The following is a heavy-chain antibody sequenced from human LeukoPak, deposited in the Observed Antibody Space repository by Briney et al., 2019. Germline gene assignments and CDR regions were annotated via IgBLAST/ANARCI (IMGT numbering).Heavy chain of an antibody. CDR1: GFTFSDYY. D-gene: IGHD6-6*01. Sequence: PGGSLRLSCAASGFTFSDYYMSWIRQAPGKGLEWVSVIYSGGSTYYADSVKGRFTISRDNSKNTLYLQMNSLRAEDTAVYYCARESQGGSCPYDWGQGTLVTVSS. J-gene: IGHJ4*02. CDR3: ARESQGGSCPYD. V-gene: IGHV3-53*01. CDR2: IYSGGST.